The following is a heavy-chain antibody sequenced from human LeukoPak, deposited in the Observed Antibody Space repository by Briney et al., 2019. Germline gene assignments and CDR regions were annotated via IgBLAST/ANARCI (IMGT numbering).Heavy chain of an antibody. CDR3: ARRGIAAAGTRGGDWLDP. CDR1: GGSISSYY. CDR2: INYSGST. V-gene: IGHV4-59*08. Sequence: SETLSLTCTVSGGSISSYYWSWIRQPPGERLEWIGYINYSGSTNYNASLKSRVHISTDTSKNQFSLKLSSVTAADTAVYYCARRGIAAAGTRGGDWLDPWGQGTLVTVSS. D-gene: IGHD6-13*01. J-gene: IGHJ5*02.